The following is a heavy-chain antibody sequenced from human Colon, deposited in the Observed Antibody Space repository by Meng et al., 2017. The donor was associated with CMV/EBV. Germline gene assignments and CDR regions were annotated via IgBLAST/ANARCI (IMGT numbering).Heavy chain of an antibody. CDR3: ARLRAAAGGMDV. Sequence: GESLKISCKGSGYKFPTYWIGWVRQMPGKGLEWMGIIYPGDSDTRYSPSFQGQVTISADKSVSTAYLQWSSLKASDTAIYYCARLRAAAGGMDVWGQGTTVTVSS. CDR1: GYKFPTYW. V-gene: IGHV5-51*01. CDR2: IYPGDSDT. D-gene: IGHD6-13*01. J-gene: IGHJ6*02.